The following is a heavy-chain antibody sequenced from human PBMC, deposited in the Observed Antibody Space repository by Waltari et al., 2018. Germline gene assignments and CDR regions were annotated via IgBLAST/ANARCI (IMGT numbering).Heavy chain of an antibody. D-gene: IGHD4-17*01. CDR2: ITSGGST. CDR1: GFTFSSYA. CDR3: AKDPNGDYIGAFDF. Sequence: EVQMLESGGGLVQPGGSLRLSCAASGFTFSSYAMVCVRQAPGKGLEWVSAITSGGSTYSADSVKGRFTISRDKNTLYLQMNSLRAEDTAVYYCAKDPNGDYIGAFDFWGQGTVVTVSS. V-gene: IGHV3-23*01. J-gene: IGHJ3*01.